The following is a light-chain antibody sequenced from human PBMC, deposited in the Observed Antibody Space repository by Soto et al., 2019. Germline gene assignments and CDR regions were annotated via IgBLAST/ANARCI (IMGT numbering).Light chain of an antibody. J-gene: IGKJ4*01. CDR2: DAS. CDR3: QQYGSYSPMT. V-gene: IGKV3-20*01. Sequence: EIVSTQSPATLALSPGERTTLSYRAIYSVSSSYLAWYQQHPGEAPRHLIYDASNRANGIAARLSGSGSGTDFSVIISSLVHADFVVYYCQQYGSYSPMTFGGGTKVDIK. CDR1: YSVSSSY.